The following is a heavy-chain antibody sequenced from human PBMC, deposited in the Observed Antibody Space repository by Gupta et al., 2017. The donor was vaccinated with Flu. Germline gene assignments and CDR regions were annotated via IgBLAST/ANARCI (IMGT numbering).Heavy chain of an antibody. V-gene: IGHV1-8*02. D-gene: IGHD1-26*01. CDR1: GYSFISYD. Sequence: QVQLVQSGAAVKKPGASVKGSCKASGYSFISYDINWVRQASGQGLEWMGRMNPNSGNTNYAQKFKGRVIMTRDPSTSTAYMELRSLRSEDTAIYYCERGVPAPLSGSFSDYWGQGTLVSVSS. J-gene: IGHJ4*02. CDR2: MNPNSGNT. CDR3: ERGVPAPLSGSFSDY.